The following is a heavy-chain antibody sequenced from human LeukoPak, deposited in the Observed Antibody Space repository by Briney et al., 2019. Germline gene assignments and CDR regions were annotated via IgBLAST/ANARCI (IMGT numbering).Heavy chain of an antibody. CDR1: GGSISSYY. CDR3: ARQGVLHDYYYYGMDV. V-gene: IGHV4-59*08. J-gene: IGHJ6*02. CDR2: IYYSGST. D-gene: IGHD2/OR15-2a*01. Sequence: SETLSLTCTVSGGSISSYYWSWIRQPPGKGLEWIGYIYYSGSTNYNPSLKSRVTISVDTSKNQFSLKLSSVTAADTAVYYCARQGVLHDYYYYGMDVWGQGTMVTVSS.